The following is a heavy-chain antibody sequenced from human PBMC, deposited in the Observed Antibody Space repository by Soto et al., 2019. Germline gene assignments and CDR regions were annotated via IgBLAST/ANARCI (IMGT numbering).Heavy chain of an antibody. CDR3: ARNLVRDFWSGYVPYYFDY. CDR1: GYTFTSYG. CDR2: ISAYNGNT. D-gene: IGHD3-3*01. Sequence: ASVKVSCKASGYTFTSYGISWVRQAPGQGLEWMGWISAYNGNTNYAQKLQGRVAMTTNTSTSTAYMELRSLRSDDTAVYYCARNLVRDFWSGYVPYYFDYWGQGTLVTVSS. J-gene: IGHJ4*02. V-gene: IGHV1-18*04.